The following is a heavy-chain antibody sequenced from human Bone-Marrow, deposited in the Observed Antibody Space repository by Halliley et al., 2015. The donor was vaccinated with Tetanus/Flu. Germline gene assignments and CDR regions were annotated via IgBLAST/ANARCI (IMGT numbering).Heavy chain of an antibody. Sequence: QLVQSGAEVKKPGSSVKVSCKVSGGLFNSYGVNWVRQAPGQGLEWMGGLIPIFGPPIYAEKFQGRVTITADTPASTYYMELSSLRSDDTALYFCARGSGYCNGDNCPQGYYAMDVWGQGTTVTVS. CDR1: GGLFNSYG. CDR3: ARGSGYCNGDNCPQGYYAMDV. J-gene: IGHJ6*02. V-gene: IGHV1-69*06. D-gene: IGHD2-15*01. CDR2: LIPIFGPP.